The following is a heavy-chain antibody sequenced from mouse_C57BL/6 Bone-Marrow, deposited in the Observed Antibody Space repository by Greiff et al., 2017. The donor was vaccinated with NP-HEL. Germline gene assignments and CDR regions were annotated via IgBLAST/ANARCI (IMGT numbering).Heavy chain of an antibody. J-gene: IGHJ2*01. CDR2: IDPENGDT. CDR3: TLAGEREAY. V-gene: IGHV14-4*01. CDR1: GFNIKDDY. Sequence: DVQLQESGAELVRPGASVKLSCTASGFNIKDDYMHWVKQRPEQGLEWIGWIDPENGDTEYASKFQGKATITADTSSNTAYLQLSSLTSEDTAVYYCTLAGEREAYWGQGTTLTVSS. D-gene: IGHD2-10*02.